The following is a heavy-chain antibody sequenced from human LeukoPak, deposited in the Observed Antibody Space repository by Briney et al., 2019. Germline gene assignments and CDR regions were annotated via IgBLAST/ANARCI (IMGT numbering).Heavy chain of an antibody. J-gene: IGHJ3*02. CDR3: ARLDIAAAGTLYDAFDI. D-gene: IGHD6-13*01. CDR1: GGSISSSSYY. CDR2: IYYSGST. Sequence: SETLSPTCTVSGGSISSSSYYWGWLRQPPGKGLEWIGSIYYSGSTYYNPSLKSRVTISVDTSKNQFSLKLSSVTAADTAVYYCARLDIAAAGTLYDAFDIWGQGTMVTVSS. V-gene: IGHV4-39*01.